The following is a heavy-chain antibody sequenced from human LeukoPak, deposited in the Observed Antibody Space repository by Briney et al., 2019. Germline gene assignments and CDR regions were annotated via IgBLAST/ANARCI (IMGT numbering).Heavy chain of an antibody. V-gene: IGHV3-48*04. Sequence: QTGGSLRLSCAASGFTFSSYSMNWVRQAPGKGLEWVSYISSSSSTIYYADSVKGRFTISRDNAKNSLYLQMNSLRAEDTAVYYCARDLGARNYYDSLPPWGQGTLVTVSS. CDR3: ARDLGARNYYDSLPP. CDR2: ISSSSSTI. D-gene: IGHD3-22*01. J-gene: IGHJ5*02. CDR1: GFTFSSYS.